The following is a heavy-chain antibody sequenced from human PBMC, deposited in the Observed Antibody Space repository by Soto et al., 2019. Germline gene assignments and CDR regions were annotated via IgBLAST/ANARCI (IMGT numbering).Heavy chain of an antibody. CDR3: ARVWGGAFDI. CDR1: GGSISSDY. V-gene: IGHV4-59*01. CDR2: IYYNGST. D-gene: IGHD3-10*01. J-gene: IGHJ3*02. Sequence: QVQLQESGPGLVKPSETLSLTCTVSGGSISSDYWSWIRQPPGKGLEWIGYIYYNGSTNYNPSLKSRVTISVDTSKNQFSLKLSSVTAADTAVYYCARVWGGAFDIWGQGTMVTVSS.